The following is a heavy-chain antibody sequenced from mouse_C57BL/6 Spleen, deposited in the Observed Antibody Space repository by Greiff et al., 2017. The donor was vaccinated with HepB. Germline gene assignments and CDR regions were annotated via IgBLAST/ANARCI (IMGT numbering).Heavy chain of an antibody. D-gene: IGHD2-4*01. V-gene: IGHV3-6*01. Sequence: ESGPGLVKPSQSLSLTCSVTGYSITSGYYWNWIRQFPGNKLEWMGYISYDGSNNYNPSLKNRISITSDTSKNQFFLKLNSVTTEDTATYYCSRFDYDDAMDYWGQGTSVTVSS. J-gene: IGHJ4*01. CDR2: ISYDGSN. CDR3: SRFDYDDAMDY. CDR1: GYSITSGYY.